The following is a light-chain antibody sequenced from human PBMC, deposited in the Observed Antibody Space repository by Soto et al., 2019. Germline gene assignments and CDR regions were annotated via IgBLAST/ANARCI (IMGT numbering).Light chain of an antibody. CDR2: LNSDGSH. V-gene: IGLV4-69*01. J-gene: IGLJ3*02. CDR3: QTWGTGIHGV. Sequence: QPVLTQSPSASASLGASVKLTCTLSSGHSSYAIAWHQQQPEKGPRYLMKLNSDGSHSKGDGIPDRFSGSSSGAERYLTISSHQSEDEADYYCQTWGTGIHGVFGGGTKLTVL. CDR1: SGHSSYA.